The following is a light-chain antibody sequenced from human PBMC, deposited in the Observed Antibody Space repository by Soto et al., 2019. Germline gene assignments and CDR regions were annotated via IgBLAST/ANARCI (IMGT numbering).Light chain of an antibody. CDR1: QSISSR. V-gene: IGKV1-5*03. CDR3: QPYNSNSEA. CDR2: KAS. J-gene: IGKJ1*01. Sequence: DIQMTQSPSTLSASVGDRVTITCRASQSISSRLAWYQQKPGKATQLLIYKASTLKSGVPSRFTGNGAGTEVPLTMSSLQPDDFASYYCQPYNSNSEAFGQATKPDI.